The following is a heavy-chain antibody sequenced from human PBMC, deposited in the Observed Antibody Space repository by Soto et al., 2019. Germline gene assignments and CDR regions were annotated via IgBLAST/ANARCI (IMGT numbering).Heavy chain of an antibody. CDR3: ARDCTNGVCYNDNYYYGMDV. CDR1: GGTFSSYA. Sequence: GASVNVSCKASGGTFSSYAISWVRQAPGEGLEWMGGIIPIFGTSNYAQKFQGRVTITADKSTSTAYMELSSLRSEDTAVYYCARDCTNGVCYNDNYYYGMDVWGQGTPVTVSS. V-gene: IGHV1-69*06. J-gene: IGHJ6*02. D-gene: IGHD2-8*01. CDR2: IIPIFGTS.